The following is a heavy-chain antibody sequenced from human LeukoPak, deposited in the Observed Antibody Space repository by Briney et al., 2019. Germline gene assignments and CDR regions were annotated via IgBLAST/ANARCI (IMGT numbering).Heavy chain of an antibody. CDR1: GFPFSSYG. CDR3: ARDLSAAFDF. Sequence: PGTSLRLSCAASGFPFSSYGMHWVRQAPGKGLEWVARLVYDARSDYANSVKGRFSISRDDPKNTLFLGMSNLRVEDTALYYCARDLSAAFDFWGQGVLVTVSS. CDR2: LVYDARS. J-gene: IGHJ4*02. V-gene: IGHV3-33*01. D-gene: IGHD6-19*01.